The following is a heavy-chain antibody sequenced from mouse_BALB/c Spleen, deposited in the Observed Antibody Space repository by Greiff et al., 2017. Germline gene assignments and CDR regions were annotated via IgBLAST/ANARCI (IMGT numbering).Heavy chain of an antibody. Sequence: EVQLVESGGGLVQPGGSRKLSCAASGFTFSSFGMHWVRQAPEKGLEWVAYISSGSSTIYYADTVKGRFTISRDNPKNTLFLQMTSLRSEDTAMYYCARDGYPWGQGTSVTVSS. J-gene: IGHJ4*01. CDR1: GFTFSSFG. V-gene: IGHV5-17*02. CDR2: ISSGSSTI. CDR3: ARDGYP. D-gene: IGHD2-3*01.